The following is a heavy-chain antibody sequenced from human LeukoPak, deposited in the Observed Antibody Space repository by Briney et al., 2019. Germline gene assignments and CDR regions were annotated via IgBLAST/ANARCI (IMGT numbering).Heavy chain of an antibody. CDR1: GFTFSSYA. D-gene: IGHD3-22*01. CDR3: AKDLSDYYDSNYHDY. J-gene: IGHJ4*02. Sequence: PGGSLRLSCAASGFTFSSYAMSWVRQAPGKGLEWLSAISGSGGSTYYTDSVKGRFTISRDNSKNTLYLQMNSQRAEDTAVYYYAKDLSDYYDSNYHDYWCQGTGVMVSS. CDR2: ISGSGGST. V-gene: IGHV3-23*01.